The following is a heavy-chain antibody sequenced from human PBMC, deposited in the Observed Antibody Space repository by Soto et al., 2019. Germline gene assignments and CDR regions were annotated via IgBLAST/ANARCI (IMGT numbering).Heavy chain of an antibody. CDR1: GYTFTGYY. J-gene: IGHJ6*02. V-gene: IGHV1-2*04. Sequence: GASVKVSCKASGYTFTGYYMHWVRHAPGQGLEWMGWINPNSGGINYAQKFQGWVTMTRDTSISTAYMELSRLRSGDTAVYYCARVSHSSGWYDYYGMDVWGQGTTVTV. CDR2: INPNSGGI. CDR3: ARVSHSSGWYDYYGMDV. D-gene: IGHD6-19*01.